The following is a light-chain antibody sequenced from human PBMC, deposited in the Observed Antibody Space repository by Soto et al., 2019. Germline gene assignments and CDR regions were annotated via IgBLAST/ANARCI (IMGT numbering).Light chain of an antibody. CDR1: SRDAGGYNY. V-gene: IGLV2-14*01. J-gene: IGLJ2*01. CDR2: EVS. Sequence: QSALTQPASVSGSPGQSITISCTGTSRDAGGYNYVSWYQQHPGKAPKLMIYEVSNRPSGVSNRSSGSKSGNTASLTISGQQAEDEADYYCCSYTSSSAVLFGGGTKLTV. CDR3: CSYTSSSAVL.